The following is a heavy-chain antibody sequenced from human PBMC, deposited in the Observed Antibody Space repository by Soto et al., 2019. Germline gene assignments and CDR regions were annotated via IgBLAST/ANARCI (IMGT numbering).Heavy chain of an antibody. Sequence: EVQLVESGGGLVQPGGSLRLSCAASGFTFSSYWMSWVRQAPGKGLEWVANIKQDGSEKYYVDSVKGRFTISRDNAKNSLYLQMNSLRAEDTAVYYCARSWAYGSGSYSKPNWFDPWGQGTLVTVSS. V-gene: IGHV3-7*03. CDR1: GFTFSSYW. CDR3: ARSWAYGSGSYSKPNWFDP. D-gene: IGHD3-10*01. J-gene: IGHJ5*02. CDR2: IKQDGSEK.